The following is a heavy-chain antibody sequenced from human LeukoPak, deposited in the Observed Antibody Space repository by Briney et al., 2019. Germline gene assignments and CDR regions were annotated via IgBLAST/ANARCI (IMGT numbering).Heavy chain of an antibody. Sequence: SETLSLTCTVSGGSISSSSYYWGWIRQPPGKGLEWIGSIYYSGSTYYNPSLKSRVTISADTSKNQFSLKLSSVTAADTAVYYCARRLSSGYYDYWGQGTLVTVSS. J-gene: IGHJ4*02. CDR1: GGSISSSSYY. CDR2: IYYSGST. V-gene: IGHV4-39*01. D-gene: IGHD3-22*01. CDR3: ARRLSSGYYDY.